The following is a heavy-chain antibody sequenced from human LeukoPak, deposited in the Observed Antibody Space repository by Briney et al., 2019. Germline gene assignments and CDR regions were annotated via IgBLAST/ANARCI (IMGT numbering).Heavy chain of an antibody. V-gene: IGHV1-2*02. CDR1: AYTFTGYY. J-gene: IGHJ4*02. CDR2: INPDSGGT. D-gene: IGHD6-19*01. CDR3: AREGSGWYGNFDY. Sequence: ASVPVSCKASAYTFTGYYMHWVRQAPGQGLEWMGWINPDSGGTNYAQKFQGRVTMTRDTSISTAYMEVSRLRSDDTAVYYCAREGSGWYGNFDYWGQGTLVTVSS.